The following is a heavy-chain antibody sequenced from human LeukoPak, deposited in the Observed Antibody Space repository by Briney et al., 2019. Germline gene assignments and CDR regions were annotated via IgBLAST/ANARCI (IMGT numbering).Heavy chain of an antibody. CDR3: ARGIAVAGTLFDY. J-gene: IGHJ4*02. CDR1: GGSIGSYY. Sequence: SETLSLTCTVSGGSIGSYYWSWIRQPPGKGLECIGYISSSGSTNYNPSLKSRVTISVDTSKNQFSLKLSSVTAADTAVYYCARGIAVAGTLFDYWGQGTLVTVSS. CDR2: ISSSGST. D-gene: IGHD6-19*01. V-gene: IGHV4-59*01.